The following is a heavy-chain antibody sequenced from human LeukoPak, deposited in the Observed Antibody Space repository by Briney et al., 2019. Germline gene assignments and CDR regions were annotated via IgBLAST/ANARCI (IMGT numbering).Heavy chain of an antibody. CDR3: ARDDYYGSGSYLS. CDR1: GYTFTGYY. J-gene: IGHJ4*02. D-gene: IGHD3-10*01. CDR2: INPNSGGT. V-gene: IGHV1-2*02. Sequence: ASVKVSCKASGYTFTGYYMHWVRQAPGQGLEWMGWINPNSGGTTYAQKFQGRVTMTRNTSISTAYMELSSLRSEDTAVYYCARDDYYGSGSYLSWGQGTLVTVSS.